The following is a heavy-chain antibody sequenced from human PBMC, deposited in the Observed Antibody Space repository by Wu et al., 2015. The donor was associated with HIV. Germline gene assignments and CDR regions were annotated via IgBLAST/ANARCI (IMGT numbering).Heavy chain of an antibody. CDR3: ATFSSSWAYNWFDP. CDR2: FDPEDGET. Sequence: QVQLVQSGAEVKKPGASVKVSCKVSGYTLTELSMHWVRQAPGKGLEWMGGFDPEDGETIYAQKFQGRVTMTEDTSTDTAYMELSSLRSEDTAVYYCATFSSSWAYNWFDPWGPGNPWSTVSS. J-gene: IGHJ5*02. D-gene: IGHD6-13*01. CDR1: GYTLTELS. V-gene: IGHV1-24*01.